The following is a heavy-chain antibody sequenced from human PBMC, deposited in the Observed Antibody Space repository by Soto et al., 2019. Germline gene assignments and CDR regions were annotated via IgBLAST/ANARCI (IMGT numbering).Heavy chain of an antibody. V-gene: IGHV3-74*03. Sequence: GGSLRLSCAASGFSLSAYWMHWVRQVPGRGLEWVARLSSDGFGAAYADSVKGRFFISRDIARNTLSLQMNSLRADDTAVYYCTRDLGGPDYWGRGTSVTAPQ. CDR1: GFSLSAYW. D-gene: IGHD3-16*01. CDR2: LSSDGFGA. J-gene: IGHJ4*02. CDR3: TRDLGGPDY.